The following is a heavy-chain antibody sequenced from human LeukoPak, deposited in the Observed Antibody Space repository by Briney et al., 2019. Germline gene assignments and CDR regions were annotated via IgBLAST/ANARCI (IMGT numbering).Heavy chain of an antibody. J-gene: IGHJ4*02. V-gene: IGHV5-51*01. CDR3: ARQGCSSTSCTRVLDY. Sequence: GESLKISCKGSGYSFTSYWTGWVRQMPGKGLEWMGMIYPGDSDTRYSPSFQGQVTISADKSISTAYLQWSSLKASDTAMYHCARQGCSSTSCTRVLDYWGQGTLVTVSS. D-gene: IGHD2-2*01. CDR1: GYSFTSYW. CDR2: IYPGDSDT.